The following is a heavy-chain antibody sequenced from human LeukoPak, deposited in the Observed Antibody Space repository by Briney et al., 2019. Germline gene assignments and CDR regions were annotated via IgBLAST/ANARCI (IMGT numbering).Heavy chain of an antibody. CDR1: GYTFTSND. J-gene: IGHJ6*03. CDR2: MNPNSGNT. CDR3: ARFRGCSGGSCPVYYYYYYMDV. D-gene: IGHD2-15*01. Sequence: ASVKVSCKASGYTFTSNDINWLRQATGQGLEWMGWMNPNSGNTGYAQKFQGRVTMTRNTSISTAYMELSSLRSEDTAVYYCARFRGCSGGSCPVYYYYYYMDVWGKGTTVTVSS. V-gene: IGHV1-8*01.